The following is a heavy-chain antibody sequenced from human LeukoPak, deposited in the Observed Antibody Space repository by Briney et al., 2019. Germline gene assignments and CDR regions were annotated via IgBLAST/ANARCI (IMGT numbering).Heavy chain of an antibody. D-gene: IGHD2-15*01. V-gene: IGHV4-59*08. Sequence: PSETLSLTCTVSGGSISSYYWSWIRQPPGKGLEWIGYIYYSGSTNYNPSLKSRVTISVDTSKNQFSLKLSSLTAADTAVYYCASSTIAVSTCFDYWGQGTLVTVSS. CDR1: GGSISSYY. CDR2: IYYSGST. CDR3: ASSTIAVSTCFDY. J-gene: IGHJ4*02.